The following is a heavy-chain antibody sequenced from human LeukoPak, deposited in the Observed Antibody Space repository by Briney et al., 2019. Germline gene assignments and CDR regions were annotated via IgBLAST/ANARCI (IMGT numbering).Heavy chain of an antibody. CDR1: GFTFSNYA. CDR3: ARESRIQLWLLDY. J-gene: IGHJ4*02. CDR2: ISYDGSNK. V-gene: IGHV3-30-3*01. Sequence: GRSLRLSCAASGFTFSNYAMHWVRQAPGKGLEWVAVISYDGSNKYYADSVEGRFTISRDDSKNTLYVQMNSLRAEDTAVYYCARESRIQLWLLDYWGQGTLVTVSS. D-gene: IGHD5-18*01.